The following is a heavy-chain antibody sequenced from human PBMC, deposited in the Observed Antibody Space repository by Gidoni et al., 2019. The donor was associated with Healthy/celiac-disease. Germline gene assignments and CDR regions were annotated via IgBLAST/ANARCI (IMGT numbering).Heavy chain of an antibody. V-gene: IGHV4-4*07. Sequence: QVQLQESGPGLVKPSETLSPTCPVPGGSISSYYWSWIRQPAGKGLEWIGRIYTSGSTNYNPSLKSRVTMSVDTSKNQFSLKLSSVTAADTAVYYCASMGQQLGFDYWGQGTLVTVSS. CDR3: ASMGQQLGFDY. CDR1: GGSISSYY. CDR2: IYTSGST. D-gene: IGHD6-13*01. J-gene: IGHJ4*02.